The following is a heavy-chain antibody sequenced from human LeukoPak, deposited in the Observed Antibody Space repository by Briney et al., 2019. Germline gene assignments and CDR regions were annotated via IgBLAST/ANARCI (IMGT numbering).Heavy chain of an antibody. J-gene: IGHJ4*01. CDR1: GFTVSSNY. Sequence: GGSLRLSCAASGFTVSSNYMSWVRQAPGKGPGWVSVIYSGGSTYYADSVKGRFTISRDNSKNTLYLQMNSLRAEDTAVYYCARELYYYDSSGYYRYFDYWGHGTLVTVSS. V-gene: IGHV3-66*02. CDR2: IYSGGST. CDR3: ARELYYYDSSGYYRYFDY. D-gene: IGHD3-22*01.